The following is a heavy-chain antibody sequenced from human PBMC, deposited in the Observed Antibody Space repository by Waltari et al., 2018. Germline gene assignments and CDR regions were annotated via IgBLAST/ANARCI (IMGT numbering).Heavy chain of an antibody. V-gene: IGHV3-30-3*01. CDR2: ISYDGSNK. CDR1: GFPFSSYA. CDR3: ARDPPEYP. J-gene: IGHJ4*02. Sequence: QVQLVESGGGVVQPGRSLRLSCAASGFPFSSYAMHWVRQAPGKGREWVAVISYDGSNKYYADSVKGRFTISRDNSKNTLYLQMNSLRAEDTAVYYCARDPPEYPWGQGTLVTVSS. D-gene: IGHD6-6*01.